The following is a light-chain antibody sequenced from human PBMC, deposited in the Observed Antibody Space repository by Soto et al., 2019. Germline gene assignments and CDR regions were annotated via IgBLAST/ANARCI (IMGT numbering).Light chain of an antibody. CDR2: RAS. V-gene: IGKV1-5*03. J-gene: IGKJ1*01. CDR3: QQYQKIPWT. CDR1: QSISTW. Sequence: DIQMTQSPSTLSASVGDRVTITCRASQSISTWLAWYQQKPGLAPKLLIYRASRLESGVPSTFSASGSETEFTLTVTSLQPDGFAAYYCQQYQKIPWTFGQGTKVDI.